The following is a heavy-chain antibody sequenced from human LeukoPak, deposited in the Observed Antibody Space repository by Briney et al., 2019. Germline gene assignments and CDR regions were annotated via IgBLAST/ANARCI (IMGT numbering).Heavy chain of an antibody. D-gene: IGHD3-3*01. V-gene: IGHV3-33*06. CDR1: GFTFSCYG. CDR2: IWYDGSNK. J-gene: IGHJ4*02. Sequence: GRSLRLSCAASGFTFSCYGMHWVRQAPGKGLEWVAVIWYDGSNKYYADSVKGRFTISRDNSKNTLYLQMNSLRAEDTAVYYCAKTIFGVVSAFDYWGQGTLVTVSS. CDR3: AKTIFGVVSAFDY.